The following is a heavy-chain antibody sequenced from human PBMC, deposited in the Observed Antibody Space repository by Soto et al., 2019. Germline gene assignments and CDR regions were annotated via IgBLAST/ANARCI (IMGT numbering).Heavy chain of an antibody. J-gene: IGHJ3*02. CDR2: IYSGGNT. Sequence: QVVESGGGLVHSGGSLRLSCAASGFTVSTNNMNWVRQAPGKGLEWVSVIYSGGNTYYTDSVKGRFIVSRDNSKNAVFLQMNILRDDGTAVYYCARPVAEAYSDAFDIWGQGTMVTVSS. D-gene: IGHD6-19*01. CDR1: GFTVSTNN. V-gene: IGHV3-66*01. CDR3: ARPVAEAYSDAFDI.